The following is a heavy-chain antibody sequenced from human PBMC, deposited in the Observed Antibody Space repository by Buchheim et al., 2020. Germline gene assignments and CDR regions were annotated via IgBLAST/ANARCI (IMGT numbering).Heavy chain of an antibody. D-gene: IGHD2-8*01. J-gene: IGHJ3*02. CDR3: ASEYCTNGVCSDAFDI. Sequence: EVQLVESGGGLVKPGGSLRLSCAASGFTFSSYSMNWVRQAPGKGLEWVSSISSSSSYIYYADSVKGRFTISRDNAKNSLYLQMNSLRAENTAVYYCASEYCTNGVCSDAFDIWGQGT. V-gene: IGHV3-21*01. CDR1: GFTFSSYS. CDR2: ISSSSSYI.